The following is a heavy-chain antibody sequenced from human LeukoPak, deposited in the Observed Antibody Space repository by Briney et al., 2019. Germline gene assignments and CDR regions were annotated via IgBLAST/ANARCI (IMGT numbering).Heavy chain of an antibody. D-gene: IGHD2-2*01. Sequence: GGSLRLSCAASGFIFSSYWMHWVRHAPGKGLAWVSRINTDGSSTSYVDSVKGRFTISRDNARNSLYLQMNSLRAEDTAVYYCARQRIRYCSSTSCYRDYYYYYMDVWGKGTTVTVSS. CDR3: ARQRIRYCSSTSCYRDYYYYYMDV. J-gene: IGHJ6*03. V-gene: IGHV3-74*01. CDR1: GFIFSSYW. CDR2: INTDGSST.